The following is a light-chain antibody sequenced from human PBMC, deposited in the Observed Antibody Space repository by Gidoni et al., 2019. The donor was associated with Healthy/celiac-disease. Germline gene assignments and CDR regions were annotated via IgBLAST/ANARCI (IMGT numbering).Light chain of an antibody. CDR1: QSVSSY. CDR2: DAS. V-gene: IGKV3-11*01. Sequence: EIVLTQSPATLSLSPGERAALSCRASQSVSSYLAWYQQKPGQAPRLLIYDASNRAPGIPARFSGSVSGTDFTLTISSLEPEDFAVYYCQQRSNWPPLFTFGPGTQVDIK. J-gene: IGKJ3*01. CDR3: QQRSNWPPLFT.